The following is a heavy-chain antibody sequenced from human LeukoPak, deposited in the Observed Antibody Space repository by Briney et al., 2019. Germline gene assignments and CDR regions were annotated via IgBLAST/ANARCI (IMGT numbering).Heavy chain of an antibody. CDR3: AGTYNWNDALDY. D-gene: IGHD1-20*01. V-gene: IGHV3-11*03. CDR1: GFTFSDYY. CDR2: ISSSSSYT. Sequence: GGSLRLSCAASGFTFSDYYMCWIRQAPGKGLEWVSYISSSSSYTNYADSVKGRFTISRDNAKNSLYLQMNSLRAEDTAVYYCAGTYNWNDALDYWGQGTLVTVSS. J-gene: IGHJ4*02.